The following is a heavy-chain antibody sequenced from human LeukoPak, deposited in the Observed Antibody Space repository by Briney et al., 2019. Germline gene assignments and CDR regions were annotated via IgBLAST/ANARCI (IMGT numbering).Heavy chain of an antibody. J-gene: IGHJ4*02. Sequence: PSETLSLTCTVSGGSISSYYWSWIRQPPGKGLEWIGYIYYSGSTNYNPSLKSRVTISLDKSKNQFSLKLTSVTAADTAVYYCVKAAVAVDYWGQGTLVTVSS. D-gene: IGHD6-19*01. CDR2: IYYSGST. CDR1: GGSISSYY. CDR3: VKAAVAVDY. V-gene: IGHV4-59*12.